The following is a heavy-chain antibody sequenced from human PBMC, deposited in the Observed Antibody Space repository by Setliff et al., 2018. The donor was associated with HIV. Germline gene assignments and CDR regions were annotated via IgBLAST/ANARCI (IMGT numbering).Heavy chain of an antibody. D-gene: IGHD6-19*01. Sequence: SETLSLTCAVYGGSFSGYYWSWIRQPPGKGLEWIGEINHDRTTNYNPSLKSRVTISVDTSKNQFSLKMTSVTAADTAVYYCARAVSSGWHNWFDPWGQGTLVTVSS. CDR2: INHDRTT. V-gene: IGHV4-34*01. CDR3: ARAVSSGWHNWFDP. CDR1: GGSFSGYY. J-gene: IGHJ5*02.